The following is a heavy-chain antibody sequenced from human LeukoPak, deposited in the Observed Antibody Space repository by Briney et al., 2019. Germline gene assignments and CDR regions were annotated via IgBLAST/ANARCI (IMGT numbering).Heavy chain of an antibody. CDR2: ISNTGGST. CDR3: AKGRGTGVTTPGAFDF. CDR1: GFTFSGYG. V-gene: IGHV3-23*01. Sequence: GGSLRLSCAASGFTFSGYGMSWVRQAPGKGLEWVSSISNTGGSTYYADSVKGRFTISRDNSKNTLYLQMNSLRAEDTAVYYCAKGRGTGVTTPGAFDFWGQGTMVTVSS. D-gene: IGHD1-26*01. J-gene: IGHJ3*01.